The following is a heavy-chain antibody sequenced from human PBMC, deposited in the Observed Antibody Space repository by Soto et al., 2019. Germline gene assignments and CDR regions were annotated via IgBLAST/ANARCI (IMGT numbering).Heavy chain of an antibody. Sequence: QVQLVQSGAEVKKPGSSVKVSCKASGGTFSSYAISWVRQAPGQGLEWMGGIIPIFGTANYAQKFQGRVTITADESTSTAYMERSSLRSEDTAVYYCARAQVGATDLDYYYYGMDVWAKGPRSPSP. V-gene: IGHV1-69*01. D-gene: IGHD1-26*01. CDR1: GGTFSSYA. CDR3: ARAQVGATDLDYYYYGMDV. J-gene: IGHJ6*02. CDR2: IIPIFGTA.